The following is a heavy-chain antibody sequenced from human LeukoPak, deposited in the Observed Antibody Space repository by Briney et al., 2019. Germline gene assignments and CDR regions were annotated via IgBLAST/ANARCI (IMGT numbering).Heavy chain of an antibody. Sequence: GGSLRLSCAASGFTFSNYVMSWVRQAPGKGLEWISTINPSGANTYYAASVRGRLTISRDNSKDSLHLQMNGLRAEDTAVYYCARGASSSWYDYWGQGTLVTVSS. D-gene: IGHD6-13*01. CDR2: INPSGANT. J-gene: IGHJ4*02. V-gene: IGHV3-23*01. CDR3: ARGASSSWYDY. CDR1: GFTFSNYV.